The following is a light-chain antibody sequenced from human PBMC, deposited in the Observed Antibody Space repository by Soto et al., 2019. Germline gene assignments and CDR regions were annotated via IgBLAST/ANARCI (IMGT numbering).Light chain of an antibody. V-gene: IGKV3D-15*01. CDR3: QQYNNWPPVT. CDR1: QSVSSN. J-gene: IGKJ1*01. CDR2: GAS. Sequence: EIVITQSPATLSVSPGERATLSCRASQSVSSNLAWYKQKPGQAPRLLIYGASTRATGIPARFSGSGSGTEFTLTISSLQSEDFAVYYCQQYNNWPPVTFGQGTKVDIK.